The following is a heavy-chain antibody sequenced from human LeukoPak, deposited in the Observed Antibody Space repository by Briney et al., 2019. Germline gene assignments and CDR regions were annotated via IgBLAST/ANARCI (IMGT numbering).Heavy chain of an antibody. J-gene: IGHJ4*02. D-gene: IGHD1-26*01. Sequence: GRSLRLSCAGSGFIFNDYAMHWVRQPPGKGLEWVSGISWNSGSIDYADSVKGRFTISRDNAKNSLYLQMNSLRAEDTAVYYCARDDRVGALLWGQGTLVTVSS. CDR3: ARDDRVGALL. CDR1: GFIFNDYA. CDR2: ISWNSGSI. V-gene: IGHV3-9*01.